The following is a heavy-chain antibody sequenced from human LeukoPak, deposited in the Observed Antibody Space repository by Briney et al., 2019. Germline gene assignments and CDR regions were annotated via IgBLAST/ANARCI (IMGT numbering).Heavy chain of an antibody. CDR2: INSDGSST. CDR1: GFTFSSYW. J-gene: IGHJ5*02. Sequence: GGSLRLSCAASGFTFSSYWMHWVRQAPGKGLVWVSRINSDGSSTSYADSVKGRFTISRDNAKNTLYLQMNSLRAEDTAVYYCARGTYYYGSGSYERFDPWGQGTLVTVSS. CDR3: ARGTYYYGSGSYERFDP. D-gene: IGHD3-10*01. V-gene: IGHV3-74*01.